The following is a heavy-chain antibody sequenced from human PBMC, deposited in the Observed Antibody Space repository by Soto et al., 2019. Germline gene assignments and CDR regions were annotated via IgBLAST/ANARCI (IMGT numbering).Heavy chain of an antibody. Sequence: QVQLVQSGAEVKKPGSSVKVSCKASGGTFSSYAISWVRQAPGQGLEWMGGIIPIVGTVQYAQKFQGRVTISADKCTSRAYMELSSVRSEDTAVHYCARADGERYCSSTSCYQGAYYFDYWGQGTLVTVSS. J-gene: IGHJ4*02. CDR1: GGTFSSYA. CDR2: IIPIVGTV. V-gene: IGHV1-69*06. D-gene: IGHD2-2*01. CDR3: ARADGERYCSSTSCYQGAYYFDY.